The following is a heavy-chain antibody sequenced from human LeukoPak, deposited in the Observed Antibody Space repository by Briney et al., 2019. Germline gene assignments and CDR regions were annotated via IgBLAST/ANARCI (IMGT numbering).Heavy chain of an antibody. J-gene: IGHJ4*02. CDR1: GGSISSGSYY. D-gene: IGHD6-19*01. V-gene: IGHV4-61*02. Sequence: SQTLSLTCTVSGGSISSGSYYWSWIRQPAGKGLEWIGRIYTSGSTNYNPSLKSRVTISVDTSKNQFSLKLSSVTAADTAVYYCARDRGSSGWYDYWGQGTLVTVSS. CDR2: IYTSGST. CDR3: ARDRGSSGWYDY.